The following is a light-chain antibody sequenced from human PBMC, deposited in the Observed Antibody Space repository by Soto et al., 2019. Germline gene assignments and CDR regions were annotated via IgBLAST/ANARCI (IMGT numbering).Light chain of an antibody. Sequence: QSVLTQPPLVSGAPGLTVTISCTGRSSNIGAGFDVHWYQQLPGTAPKLLIYKDANRPSGVPDRFSGSRSGTSASLAIIGLQAEDEADYYCQSYDNSLSAWVFGGGTKLTVL. CDR1: SSNIGAGFD. CDR2: KDA. CDR3: QSYDNSLSAWV. V-gene: IGLV1-40*01. J-gene: IGLJ3*02.